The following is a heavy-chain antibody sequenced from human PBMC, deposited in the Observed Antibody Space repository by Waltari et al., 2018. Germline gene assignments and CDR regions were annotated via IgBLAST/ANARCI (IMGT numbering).Heavy chain of an antibody. CDR1: GYSISSGYY. D-gene: IGHD3-3*01. J-gene: IGHJ4*02. CDR2: IYHSGST. Sequence: QVQLQESGPGLVKPSETLSLTCAVSGYSISSGYYWGWIRQPPGKGLEWIGSIYHSGSTNYNPSLKSRVTISVDTSKNQFSLKLSSVTAADTAVYYCATFGNWDFWSGYYYFDYWGQGTLVTVSS. V-gene: IGHV4-38-2*01. CDR3: ATFGNWDFWSGYYYFDY.